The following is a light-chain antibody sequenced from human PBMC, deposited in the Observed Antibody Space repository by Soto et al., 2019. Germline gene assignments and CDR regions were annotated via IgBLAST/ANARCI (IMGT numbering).Light chain of an antibody. J-gene: IGLJ3*02. CDR2: EDF. CDR3: QSSDNNNRWV. CDR1: SGSIASNY. Sequence: NFMLTQPHSVSKSPGKTVTISCTGSSGSIASNYVQWYQQRPGSAPTTVIYEDFQRPSGVPDRFSASIDTSSNSASLTISGLKTEDEADYYCQSSDNNNRWVFGGGTKLTVL. V-gene: IGLV6-57*02.